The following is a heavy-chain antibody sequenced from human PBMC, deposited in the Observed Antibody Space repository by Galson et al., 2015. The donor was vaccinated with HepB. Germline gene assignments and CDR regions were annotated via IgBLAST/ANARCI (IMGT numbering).Heavy chain of an antibody. D-gene: IGHD2-8*01. CDR1: GVSISGGQYY. Sequence: ETLSLTCAVSGVSISGGQYYWGWIRQSPTKGLEWIGSIYYGGRTYFSPSFQSRVAMSVDTSKNQLSLTLSSVTAADTAVYYCARPLVLNGRFTPGVGPFQIWGHGTMVTVSA. CDR2: IYYGGRT. J-gene: IGHJ3*02. V-gene: IGHV4-39*01. CDR3: ARPLVLNGRFTPGVGPFQI.